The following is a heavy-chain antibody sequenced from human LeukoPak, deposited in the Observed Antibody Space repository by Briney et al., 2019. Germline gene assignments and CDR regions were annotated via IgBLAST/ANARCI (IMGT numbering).Heavy chain of an antibody. CDR2: IYYSGST. J-gene: IGHJ4*02. V-gene: IGHV4-59*07. CDR3: ASSYNDSSGPFDY. D-gene: IGHD3-22*01. Sequence: SDTLSLTCNVSGGPISSYYWSWVRQPPGKGLEWVGYIYYSGSTYYSPSLKSRVTISLDTSKNQFSLRLSSVTAADTAVYSCASSYNDSSGPFDYWGQGTLVTVSS. CDR1: GGPISSYY.